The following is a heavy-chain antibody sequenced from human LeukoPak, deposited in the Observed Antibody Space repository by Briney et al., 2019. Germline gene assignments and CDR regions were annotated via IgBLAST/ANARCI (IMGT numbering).Heavy chain of an antibody. Sequence: ASETLSLTCAVYGGSFSGYYWSWIRQPPGKGLEWIGEINHSGSTNYNPSLKSRVTISVDTSKNQFSLKLSSVTAADTAVYYCASRLGGYWGQGTLVTVSS. CDR3: ASRLGGY. CDR2: INHSGST. J-gene: IGHJ4*02. CDR1: GGSFSGYY. D-gene: IGHD1-26*01. V-gene: IGHV4-34*01.